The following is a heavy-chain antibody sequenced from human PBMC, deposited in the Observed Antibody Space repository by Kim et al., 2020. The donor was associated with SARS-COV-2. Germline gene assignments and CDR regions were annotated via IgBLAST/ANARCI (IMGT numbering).Heavy chain of an antibody. J-gene: IGHJ4*02. V-gene: IGHV3-21*01. D-gene: IGHD2-15*01. CDR1: GFTFSSYS. CDR2: ISSSSSYI. Sequence: GGSLRLSCAASGFTFSSYSMNWVRQAPGKGLEWVSSISSSSSYIYYADSVKGRFTISRDNAKNSLYLQMNSLRAEDTAVYYCARGYCSGGSCYSGFDYWGQGTLVTVSS. CDR3: ARGYCSGGSCYSGFDY.